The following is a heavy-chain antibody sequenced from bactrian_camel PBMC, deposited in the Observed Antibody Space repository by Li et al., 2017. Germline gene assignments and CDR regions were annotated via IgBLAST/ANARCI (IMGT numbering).Heavy chain of an antibody. Sequence: VQLVESGGGLVQPGGSLRPSCAASGFTFSSYGMSWVRQNPGKGLEWVSGINSDGTNAYYRDSLKGRFTISRDNAKNTLYLQMNSLKPEDTAMYYCAADTAPTCWGLDPYFWGRGTQVTVS. J-gene: IGHJ4*01. V-gene: IGHV3S40*01. CDR1: GFTFSSYG. D-gene: IGHD5*01. CDR2: INSDGTNA. CDR3: AADTAPTCWGLDPYF.